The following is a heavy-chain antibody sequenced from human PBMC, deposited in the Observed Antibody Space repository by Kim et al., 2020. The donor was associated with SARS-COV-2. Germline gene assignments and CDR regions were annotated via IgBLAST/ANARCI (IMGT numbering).Heavy chain of an antibody. CDR2: ISPRGSER. CDR1: GFTFSSHW. J-gene: IGHJ4*02. Sequence: GGSLRLSCAASGFTFSSHWMSWVRQAPGKGLQWVANISPRGSERYFGDSVKGRFTISRDDAKTSLFLQMNSLSAEDTAIYYCATDPLEYWGQGTLVTVSS. CDR3: ATDPLEY. V-gene: IGHV3-7*03.